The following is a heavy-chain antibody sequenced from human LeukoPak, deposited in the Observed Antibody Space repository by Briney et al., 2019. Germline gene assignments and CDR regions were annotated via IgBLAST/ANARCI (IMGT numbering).Heavy chain of an antibody. Sequence: ASVKVSCKASGGTFSSYAISWVRQAPGHGLEWMGGIIPIFGTANYAQKFQGRVTITAYESTSTAYMELSSLRSEDTAGYYCATQSDWGSSWYEDAFDIWGQGTMVTVSS. J-gene: IGHJ3*02. CDR2: IIPIFGTA. D-gene: IGHD6-13*01. V-gene: IGHV1-69*13. CDR1: GGTFSSYA. CDR3: ATQSDWGSSWYEDAFDI.